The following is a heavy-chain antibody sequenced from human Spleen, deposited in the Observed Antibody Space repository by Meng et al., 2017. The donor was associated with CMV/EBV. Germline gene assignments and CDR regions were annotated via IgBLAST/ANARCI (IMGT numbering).Heavy chain of an antibody. D-gene: IGHD1-20*01. Sequence: GESLKISCAASGFTFSNAWMSWVRQAPGKGLEWVGRIKSKTDGGTTDYAAPVKGRFTISRDDSKNTLYLQMNSLKTEDTAVYYCTSVGLTGMSDYWGQGTLVTVSS. CDR1: GFTFSNAW. J-gene: IGHJ4*02. V-gene: IGHV3-15*01. CDR2: IKSKTDGGTT. CDR3: TSVGLTGMSDY.